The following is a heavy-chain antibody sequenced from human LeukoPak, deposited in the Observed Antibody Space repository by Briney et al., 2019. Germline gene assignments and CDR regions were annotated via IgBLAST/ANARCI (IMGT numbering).Heavy chain of an antibody. D-gene: IGHD2-2*01. V-gene: IGHV1-2*02. Sequence: ASVKVSRKASGYTFTAYYIHWVRQAPGQGLEWMGWINPNTGGTNYAQKFQGRVTMTRDTSISTASMELSRLRSDDTAVYYCARLVVVPTARWFDPWGQGTLVTVSS. CDR3: ARLVVVPTARWFDP. CDR1: GYTFTAYY. CDR2: INPNTGGT. J-gene: IGHJ5*02.